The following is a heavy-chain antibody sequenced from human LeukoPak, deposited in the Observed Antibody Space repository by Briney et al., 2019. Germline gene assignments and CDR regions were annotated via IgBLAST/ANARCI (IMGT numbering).Heavy chain of an antibody. D-gene: IGHD6-13*01. CDR1: GFTFSSYS. V-gene: IGHV3-48*04. CDR3: TQNLVAAAGDH. CDR2: ISSSSSTI. J-gene: IGHJ4*02. Sequence: GGSLRLSCAASGFTFSSYSMNWVRQAPGKGLEWVSYISSSSSTIYYADSVKGRFTISRDNAKNSLYLQMNSLRVEDTAVYYCTQNLVAAAGDHWGQGTLLIVSS.